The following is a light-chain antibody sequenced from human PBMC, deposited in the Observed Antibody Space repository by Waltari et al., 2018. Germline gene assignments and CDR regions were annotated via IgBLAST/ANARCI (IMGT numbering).Light chain of an antibody. Sequence: QSALTQPASVSGSPGQSITISCTGTSNDVGFYSLVSWYQQHPGKAPKLMIYEGRKRPSGVAKRFSGAKSGNTASLTISGLQSEDGADYYCCSYAGSSWYVFGTGTKVTVL. CDR1: SNDVGFYSL. V-gene: IGLV2-23*01. CDR3: CSYAGSSWYV. J-gene: IGLJ1*01. CDR2: EGR.